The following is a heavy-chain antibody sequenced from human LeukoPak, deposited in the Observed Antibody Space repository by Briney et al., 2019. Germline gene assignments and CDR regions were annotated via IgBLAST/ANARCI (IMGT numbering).Heavy chain of an antibody. D-gene: IGHD2-15*01. Sequence: ASVKVSCXASGYTFTGYYMHWVRQAPGQGLEWMGRINPNSGGTNYAQKFQGRVTMTRDTSISTAYMELIRLRSDDTAVYYCARDRVVDDAFDIWGQGTMVTVSS. J-gene: IGHJ3*02. CDR2: INPNSGGT. CDR1: GYTFTGYY. CDR3: ARDRVVDDAFDI. V-gene: IGHV1-2*06.